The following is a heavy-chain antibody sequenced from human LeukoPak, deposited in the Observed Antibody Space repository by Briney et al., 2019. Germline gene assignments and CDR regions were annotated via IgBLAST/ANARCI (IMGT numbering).Heavy chain of an antibody. CDR2: ISSSSSYI. Sequence: GGSLRLSCAASGFTFSSYSMNWVRQAPGKGPEWVSSISSSSSYIYYADSVKGRFTISRDNAKNSLYLQMNSLRAEDTAVYYCARGITTTFDPWGQGTLVTVSS. CDR1: GFTFSSYS. V-gene: IGHV3-21*01. CDR3: ARGITTTFDP. D-gene: IGHD3-22*01. J-gene: IGHJ5*02.